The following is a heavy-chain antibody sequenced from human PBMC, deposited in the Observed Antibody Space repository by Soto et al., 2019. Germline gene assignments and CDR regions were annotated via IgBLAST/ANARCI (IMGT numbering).Heavy chain of an antibody. D-gene: IGHD3-22*01. CDR1: GFTFSDHY. J-gene: IGHJ3*02. Sequence: PGGSLRLSCAASGFTFSDHYMDWVRQAPGKGLEWVGRTRNKANSYTTEYAASVKGRFTISRDDSKNSLYLQMNSLKTEDTAVYYCARVTTVYYHDTSGYIWEPGPFHICRQGTRVAV. V-gene: IGHV3-72*01. CDR3: ARVTTVYYHDTSGYIWEPGPFHI. CDR2: TRNKANSYTT.